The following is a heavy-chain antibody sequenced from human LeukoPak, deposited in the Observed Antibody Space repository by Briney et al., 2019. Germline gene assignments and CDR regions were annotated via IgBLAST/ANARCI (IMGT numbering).Heavy chain of an antibody. CDR2: ISGSGGST. V-gene: IGHV3-23*01. D-gene: IGHD1-26*01. J-gene: IGHJ6*02. Sequence: GGSLRLSCAASGFTFSCYAMSWVRQAPGKGLEWVSAISGSGGSTYYADSVKGRFTISRDNSKNTLYLQMNSLRAEDTAVYYCAKNRGGSYDYYYYGMDVWGQGTTVTVSS. CDR1: GFTFSCYA. CDR3: AKNRGGSYDYYYYGMDV.